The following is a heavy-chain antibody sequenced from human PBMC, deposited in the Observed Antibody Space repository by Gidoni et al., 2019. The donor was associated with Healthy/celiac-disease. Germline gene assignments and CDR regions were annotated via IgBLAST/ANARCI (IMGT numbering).Heavy chain of an antibody. CDR2: IYHSGRT. Sequence: QVQLQESGPGLVKPSETLSLTCTVSGYSISSGYYWGWIRQPPGKGLEWIGSIYHSGRTYYNPSLKSRVTISVDTSKNQFSLKLSSVTAADTAVYYCARNVATFPFDYWGQGTLVTVSS. CDR1: GYSISSGYY. CDR3: ARNVATFPFDY. J-gene: IGHJ4*02. V-gene: IGHV4-38-2*02. D-gene: IGHD5-12*01.